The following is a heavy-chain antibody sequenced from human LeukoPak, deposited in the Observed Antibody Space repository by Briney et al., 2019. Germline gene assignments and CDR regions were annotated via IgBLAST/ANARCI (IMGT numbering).Heavy chain of an antibody. Sequence: SETLSLTCTVSGGSISSSSYYWGWIRQPPGKGLEWIGSIYYSGSTYYNPSLKSRVTISVDTSKNQFSLKLSSVTAADTAVYYCAKDQSVLLWFGELSHDAFDIWGQGTMVTVSS. D-gene: IGHD3-10*01. CDR2: IYYSGST. V-gene: IGHV4-39*07. CDR3: AKDQSVLLWFGELSHDAFDI. J-gene: IGHJ3*02. CDR1: GGSISSSSYY.